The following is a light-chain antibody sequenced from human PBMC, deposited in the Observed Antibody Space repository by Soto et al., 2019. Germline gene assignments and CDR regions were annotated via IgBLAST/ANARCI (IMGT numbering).Light chain of an antibody. CDR1: SSNIGNNY. Sequence: QSVLTQPPSVSAAPGQKVTISCSGSSSNIGNNYVSWYQQLPGTAPKLLIYDNNKRPSGIPDRFSGSKSGTSATLGITGLQAEDEANYHCCSYAGSVTFTFGGGTKLTVL. V-gene: IGLV1-51*01. J-gene: IGLJ2*01. CDR2: DNN. CDR3: CSYAGSVTFT.